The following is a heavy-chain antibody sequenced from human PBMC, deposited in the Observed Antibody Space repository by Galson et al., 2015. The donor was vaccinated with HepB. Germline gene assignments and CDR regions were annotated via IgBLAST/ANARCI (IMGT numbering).Heavy chain of an antibody. D-gene: IGHD6-13*01. CDR1: GFTFSSYS. Sequence: LRLSCAASGFTFSSYSMNWVRQAPGKGLEWIGEINHSGSTNYNPSLKSRLTISVDTSKNQFSLKLSSVTAADTAVYYCARDPIAAAGWGAEGWFDPWGQGTLVTVSS. CDR3: ARDPIAAAGWGAEGWFDP. CDR2: INHSGST. J-gene: IGHJ5*02. V-gene: IGHV4-34*01.